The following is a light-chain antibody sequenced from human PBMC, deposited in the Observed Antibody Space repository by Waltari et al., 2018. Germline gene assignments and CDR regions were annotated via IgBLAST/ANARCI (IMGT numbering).Light chain of an antibody. CDR2: EVS. J-gene: IGLJ2*01. CDR1: SSDVGVSKY. CDR3: SSYTSSSTLL. Sequence: QSALTQPASVSGSPGPSITISCTGTSSDVGVSKYVSWYQPHPGKAPKPMIYEVSNRPSGVSNRFSGSKSGNTASLTISGLQAEDEADYYCSSYTSSSTLLFGGGTKLTVL. V-gene: IGLV2-14*01.